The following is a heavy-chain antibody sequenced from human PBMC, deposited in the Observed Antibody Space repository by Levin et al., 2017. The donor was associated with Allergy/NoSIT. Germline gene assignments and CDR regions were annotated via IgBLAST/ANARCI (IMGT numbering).Heavy chain of an antibody. CDR2: IYYSGAT. Sequence: PSQTLSLTCTVSGGSISSGPYYWSWIRQHPEKGLEWIGHIYYSGATYYNPSLEGRTTISVDTSKNQFSLKLSSVTAADTAVYYCARARTAAGNVWFDPWGQGTPVTVSS. CDR3: ARARTAAGNVWFDP. J-gene: IGHJ5*02. D-gene: IGHD6-13*01. V-gene: IGHV4-31*03. CDR1: GGSISSGPYY.